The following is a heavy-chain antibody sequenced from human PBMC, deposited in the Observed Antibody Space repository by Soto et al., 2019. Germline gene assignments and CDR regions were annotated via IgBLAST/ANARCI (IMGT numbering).Heavy chain of an antibody. D-gene: IGHD3-9*01. CDR3: ARSRILTGYYKSYYYYGMDV. V-gene: IGHV4-34*01. CDR1: GGSFSGYY. Sequence: SETLSLTCAVYGGSFSGYYWSWIRQPPGKGLEWIGEINHSGSTNYNPSLKSRVTISVDTSKNQFSLKLSSVTAADTAVYYCARSRILTGYYKSYYYYGMDVWGQGTTVTVS. CDR2: INHSGST. J-gene: IGHJ6*02.